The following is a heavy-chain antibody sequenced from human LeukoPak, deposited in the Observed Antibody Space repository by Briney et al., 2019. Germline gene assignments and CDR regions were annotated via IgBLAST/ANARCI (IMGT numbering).Heavy chain of an antibody. Sequence: PSETLSLTCTVSGGSISSYYWSWIRQPPGKGLEWIANIYHTGSANYNPSLSSRVTISIDTAKNQFSLKLTSVTAADTAVYYCARRGRNSSGWQDYLWGQGTLVTVSS. V-gene: IGHV4-59*01. CDR2: IYHTGSA. CDR3: ARRGRNSSGWQDYL. CDR1: GGSISSYY. D-gene: IGHD6-25*01. J-gene: IGHJ4*02.